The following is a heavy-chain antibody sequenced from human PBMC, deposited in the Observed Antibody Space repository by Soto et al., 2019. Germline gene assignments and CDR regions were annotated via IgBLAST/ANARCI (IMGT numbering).Heavy chain of an antibody. V-gene: IGHV3-23*01. CDR3: ARWSYLDY. D-gene: IGHD3-3*01. Sequence: GSLRLSCPASGFSFGSYALSWVRQAPGKGLEWVSTISGSDGKTFYADSVKGRFSISRDTSQSTSYLQMNSLRADDTAMYYCARWSYLDYWGQGTRVTVSS. CDR2: ISGSDGKT. CDR1: GFSFGSYA. J-gene: IGHJ4*02.